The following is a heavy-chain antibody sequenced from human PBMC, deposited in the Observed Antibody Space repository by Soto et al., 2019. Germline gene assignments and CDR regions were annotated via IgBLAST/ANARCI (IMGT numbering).Heavy chain of an antibody. D-gene: IGHD1-26*01. J-gene: IGHJ5*02. V-gene: IGHV1-18*01. Sequence: QVQLVQSGAEVKKPGASVKVSCKASGYTFTSYGLSWVRQAPGQGLEWMGRISAYNYNTNYAQKLQGRVTMTTDTPTSTAYMQPTSLGPDDRAVYYRARVVGALGPWLDPWGQGTRVTVPS. CDR2: ISAYNYNT. CDR1: GYTFTSYG. CDR3: ARVVGALGPWLDP.